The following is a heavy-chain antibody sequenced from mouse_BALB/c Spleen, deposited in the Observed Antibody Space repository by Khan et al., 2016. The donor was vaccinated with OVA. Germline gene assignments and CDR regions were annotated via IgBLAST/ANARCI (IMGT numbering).Heavy chain of an antibody. Sequence: LVESGGGLVKPGGSLKVSCAVSGFTLSRYAMSWVRQTPEKRLEWVATISSGGTYTYYPDSVKGRFTISRDNAENTLYLQMSSLRSEDTAMYYCARSDGYYGRGAMDYWGQGTSVTVSS. CDR3: ARSDGYYGRGAMDY. V-gene: IGHV5-9-3*01. CDR2: ISSGGTYT. D-gene: IGHD2-3*01. J-gene: IGHJ4*01. CDR1: GFTLSRYA.